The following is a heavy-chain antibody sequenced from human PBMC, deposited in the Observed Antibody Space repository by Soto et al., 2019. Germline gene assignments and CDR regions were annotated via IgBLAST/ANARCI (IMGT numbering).Heavy chain of an antibody. J-gene: IGHJ4*02. CDR2: ISAYNGNT. Sequence: QVQLVQSGAEVKKPGASVKVSCKASGYTFTSYGISWVRQAPGQGLEWMGWISAYNGNTNYAQKLRGGVTITTDTSTSTAYVEVRSLRSDATAVYYCARTNAPGSWYSDWDYWGQGTLVTVSS. V-gene: IGHV1-18*01. D-gene: IGHD6-13*01. CDR3: ARTNAPGSWYSDWDY. CDR1: GYTFTSYG.